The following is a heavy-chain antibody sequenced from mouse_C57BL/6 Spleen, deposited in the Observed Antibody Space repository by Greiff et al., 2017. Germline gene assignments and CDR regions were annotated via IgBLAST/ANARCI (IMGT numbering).Heavy chain of an antibody. CDR3: ARSTSGYDFDD. Sequence: EVKVEQSGGGLVQPGGSLSLSCAASGFTFTDYYMSWVRQPPGKALEWLGFIRNKANGYTTEYSASVKGRFTISSDNSQSILYLQMNALGAEDGATYYCARSTSGYDFDDWGQGTTLTVSS. J-gene: IGHJ2*01. CDR2: IRNKANGYTT. V-gene: IGHV7-3*01. D-gene: IGHD2-2*01. CDR1: GFTFTDYY.